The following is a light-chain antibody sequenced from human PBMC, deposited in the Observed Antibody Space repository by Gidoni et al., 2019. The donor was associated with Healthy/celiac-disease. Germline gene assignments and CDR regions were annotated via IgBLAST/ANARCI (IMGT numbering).Light chain of an antibody. CDR1: QSVLYSSNNKNY. V-gene: IGKV4-1*01. CDR2: QAS. Sequence: DIMMTPSPDSLPSSLGERATINGQSSQSVLYSSNNKNYFAWYQQKPGQPPKLLIYQASTRESGVPDRFCGSGAGTDFTLAIISLQAEDVAVYYCQQYYSTPLYTFGQGTKLEIK. J-gene: IGKJ2*01. CDR3: QQYYSTPLYT.